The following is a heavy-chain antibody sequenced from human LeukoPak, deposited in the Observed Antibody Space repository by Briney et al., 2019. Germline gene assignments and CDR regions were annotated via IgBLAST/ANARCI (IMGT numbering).Heavy chain of an antibody. V-gene: IGHV4-30-4*01. J-gene: IGHJ5*02. CDR2: IYYTGST. CDR1: GGSISSGDYY. D-gene: IGHD3-22*01. CDR3: ARRSADSSGYYVA. Sequence: SQTLSLTCTVSGGSISSGDYYWSWIRQPPGKGLEWIGYIYYTGSTDYNPSLKSRVTISVDTSKNQFSLKLSSVTAADTAVYYCARRSADSSGYYVAWGQGALVTVSS.